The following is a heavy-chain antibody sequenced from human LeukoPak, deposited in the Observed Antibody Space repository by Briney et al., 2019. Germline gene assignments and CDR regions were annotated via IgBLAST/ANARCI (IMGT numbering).Heavy chain of an antibody. CDR1: GFTFSTFA. Sequence: GGSLRLSCVASGFTFSTFAMIWVRQPPGKGLEWVSSIFPSGGEIHYADSVRGRFTISRDNPKSTLSLQMNSLRVEDTAIYYCATYRQVLLPFESWGQGTLVTVSS. CDR3: ATYRQVLLPFES. V-gene: IGHV3-23*01. D-gene: IGHD2-8*02. J-gene: IGHJ4*02. CDR2: IFPSGGEI.